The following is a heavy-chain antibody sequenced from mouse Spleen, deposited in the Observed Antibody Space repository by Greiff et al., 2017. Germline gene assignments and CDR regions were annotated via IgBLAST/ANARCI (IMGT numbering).Heavy chain of an antibody. V-gene: IGHV1-69*01. CDR2: IDPSDSYT. CDR1: GYTFTSYW. Sequence: QVQLKQPGAELVMPGASVKLSCKASGYTFTSYWMHWVKQRPGQGLEWIGEIDPSDSYTNYNQKFKGKATLTVDKSSSTAYMQLSSLTSEDSAVYYCARGIYYGNYWFAYWGQGTLVTVSA. J-gene: IGHJ3*01. D-gene: IGHD2-1*01. CDR3: ARGIYYGNYWFAY.